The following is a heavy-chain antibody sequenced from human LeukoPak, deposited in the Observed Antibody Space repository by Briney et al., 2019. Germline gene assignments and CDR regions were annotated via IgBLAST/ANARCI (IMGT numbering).Heavy chain of an antibody. D-gene: IGHD5-18*01. CDR1: GLTFSSYA. J-gene: IGHJ4*02. CDR3: AKLRIGYSYGFSESVDY. V-gene: IGHV3-23*01. CDR2: ISGSGVST. Sequence: PGGSLRLSCAASGLTFSSYAMSWVRQAPGKGLEWVSAISGSGVSTYYADSVKGRFTISRDNSKNTLYLQMNSLRAEDTAVYFCAKLRIGYSYGFSESVDYWGQGTLVTVSS.